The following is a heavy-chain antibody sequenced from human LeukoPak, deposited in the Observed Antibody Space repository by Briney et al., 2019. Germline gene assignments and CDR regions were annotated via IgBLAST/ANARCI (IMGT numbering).Heavy chain of an antibody. CDR2: IYYSGSP. V-gene: IGHV4-39*01. CDR1: GGSISRSSYY. J-gene: IGHJ4*02. CDR3: ARSSGYLTDY. Sequence: SETLSLTCTVSGGSISRSSYYWGWIRQPPGKGLEWIGSIYYSGSPYYNPSLKSRVTISVDTSKNQFSLKLSSVTAADTAVYYCARSSGYLTDYWGQGTLVTVSS. D-gene: IGHD3-3*01.